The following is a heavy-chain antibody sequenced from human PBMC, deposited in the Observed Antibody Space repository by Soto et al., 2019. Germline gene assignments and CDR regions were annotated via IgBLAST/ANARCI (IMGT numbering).Heavy chain of an antibody. Sequence: QLLLQESGPRLVKPSETLSLTCTVSGGSLSYRNYYWGWIRQPPGKGLEWIGNIYYSGSTYYNPSLQGRVTISVDTARNEFSLKLTSLTAADTAVSYCARWTNWSERDDWFDPWGQGTLVSVSS. CDR1: GGSLSYRNYY. D-gene: IGHD2-8*01. J-gene: IGHJ5*02. CDR3: ARWTNWSERDDWFDP. CDR2: IYYSGST. V-gene: IGHV4-39*01.